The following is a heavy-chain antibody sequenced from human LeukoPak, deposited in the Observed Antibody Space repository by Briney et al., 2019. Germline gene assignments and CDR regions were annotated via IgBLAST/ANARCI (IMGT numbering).Heavy chain of an antibody. CDR2: IYSGRDT. CDR3: TRGPGSTWYSDY. Sequence: PGGSLRLSCAASGFTVSTNYMNWARQAPGKGLEWVSIIYSGRDTYYADSVKGRFTISRDNSKNTLYLQMNSLRAEDTAVYYCTRGPGSTWYSDYWGQGTLVTVSS. D-gene: IGHD6-13*01. J-gene: IGHJ4*02. CDR1: GFTVSTNY. V-gene: IGHV3-66*02.